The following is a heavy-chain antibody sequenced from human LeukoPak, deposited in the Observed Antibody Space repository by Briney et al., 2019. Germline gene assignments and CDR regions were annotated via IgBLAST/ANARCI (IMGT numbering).Heavy chain of an antibody. J-gene: IGHJ5*02. D-gene: IGHD3-22*01. CDR1: GGSISSSNW. CDR3: ARSPLAFYDSSGYPRVWFDP. V-gene: IGHV4-4*02. Sequence: KPSETLSLTCAVSGGSISSSNWWSWVRQPPGKGLEWIGEIYHSGSTNYNPSLKSRVTISVDRSKNQFSLKLSSVTAADTAVYYCARSPLAFYDSSGYPRVWFDPWGQGTLVTVSS. CDR2: IYHSGST.